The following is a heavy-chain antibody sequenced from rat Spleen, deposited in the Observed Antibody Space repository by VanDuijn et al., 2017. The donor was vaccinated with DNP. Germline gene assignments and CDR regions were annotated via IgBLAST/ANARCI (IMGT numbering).Heavy chain of an antibody. J-gene: IGHJ4*01. Sequence: EVQLVESGGGLVQPGRSLKLSCAVSGITFSDHNMAWVRQAPKKSLEWVATIIYDGSRTYYRDSVKGRFSISRDNAKSTLYLQMDSLRSEDTATYYCARHGMDAWGQGASVTVSS. CDR1: GITFSDHN. CDR3: ARHGMDA. CDR2: IIYDGSRT. V-gene: IGHV5-7*01.